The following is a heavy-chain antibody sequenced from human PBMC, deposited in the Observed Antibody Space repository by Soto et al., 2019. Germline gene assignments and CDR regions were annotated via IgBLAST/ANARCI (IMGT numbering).Heavy chain of an antibody. CDR2: IIPSFGTA. CDR1: GGTFSSYA. J-gene: IGHJ6*02. CDR3: ARDGVVYGLRFLEWLPNWGMEV. V-gene: IGHV1-69*13. Sequence: SVKVSCKASGGTFSSYAISWVRQAPGQGLEWMGGIIPSFGTANYAQKFQGRVTITADESTSTAYMELSSLRSEDTAVYYCARDGVVYGLRFLEWLPNWGMEVRGQGTTVTVSS. D-gene: IGHD3-3*01.